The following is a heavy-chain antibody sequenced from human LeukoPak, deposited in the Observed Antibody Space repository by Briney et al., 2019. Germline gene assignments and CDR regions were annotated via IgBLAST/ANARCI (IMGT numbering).Heavy chain of an antibody. CDR3: ARLSDNYYDSSGYLFDY. V-gene: IGHV5-51*01. CDR2: IYPGDSDT. J-gene: IGHJ4*02. Sequence: GESLKISCKGSGYSLTNYWIGWVRQLPGKGLEWMGIIYPGDSDTRYSPSFQGQVTISADNSISTAYLQWSSLKASDTAMYYCARLSDNYYDSSGYLFDYWGQGTLVTVSS. D-gene: IGHD3-22*01. CDR1: GYSLTNYW.